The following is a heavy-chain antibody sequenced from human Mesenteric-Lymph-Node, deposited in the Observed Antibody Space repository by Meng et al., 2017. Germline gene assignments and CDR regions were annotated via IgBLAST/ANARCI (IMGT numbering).Heavy chain of an antibody. CDR2: IYYSGST. Sequence: SETLSLTCTVSGGSISSSSYYWGWIRQPPGKGLEWIGSIYYSGSTYYNPSLKSRVTISVDTSKNQFSLKLSSETAADTAIYYCARNGRIAGTSWFDSWGQGTLVTVSS. J-gene: IGHJ5*01. CDR1: GGSISSSSYY. CDR3: ARNGRIAGTSWFDS. D-gene: IGHD6-13*01. V-gene: IGHV4-39*07.